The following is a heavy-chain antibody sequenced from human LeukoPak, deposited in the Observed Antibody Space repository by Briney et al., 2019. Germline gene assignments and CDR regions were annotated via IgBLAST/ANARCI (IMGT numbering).Heavy chain of an antibody. V-gene: IGHV1-46*01. CDR2: INPSGGST. CDR1: GYTFTSYY. Sequence: ASVTVSFKASGYTFTSYYMHWVRQAPGQGLEWMGIINPSGGSTSYAQKFQGRVTMARDTSTSTAYMELRSLRSDDTAVYYCARESSPGASGSYYGLILYAFDIWGQGTMVTVSS. CDR3: ARESSPGASGSYYGLILYAFDI. D-gene: IGHD1-26*01. J-gene: IGHJ3*02.